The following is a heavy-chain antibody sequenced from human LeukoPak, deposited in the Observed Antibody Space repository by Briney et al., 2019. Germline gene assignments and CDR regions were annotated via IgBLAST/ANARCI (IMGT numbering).Heavy chain of an antibody. Sequence: PGGSLRLSCAASGFTFSSYSMNWVRQAPGKGLEWVSSISSSSSYIYYADSVKGRFTISRDNAKNSLYLQMNSLRAEDTAVYYCARVATQYVWGSYRSIDYWGQGTLVTVSS. CDR1: GFTFSSYS. V-gene: IGHV3-21*01. CDR2: ISSSSSYI. D-gene: IGHD3-16*02. CDR3: ARVATQYVWGSYRSIDY. J-gene: IGHJ4*02.